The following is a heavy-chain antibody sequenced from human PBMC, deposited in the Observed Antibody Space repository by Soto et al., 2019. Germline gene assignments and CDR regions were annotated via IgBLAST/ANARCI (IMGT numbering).Heavy chain of an antibody. CDR1: GFTFSDYY. Sequence: QVQLVESGGGLVQPGGSLRLSCAASGFTFSDYYMSWIRQAPGKGLEWVSYINSSSSYTNYADSVKGRFTISRDNAKNSLYLQMNSLRAEDTAMYYCARIIAAAGGRRYFDLWGRGTLVTVSS. CDR2: INSSSSYT. J-gene: IGHJ2*01. CDR3: ARIIAAAGGRRYFDL. V-gene: IGHV3-11*05. D-gene: IGHD6-13*01.